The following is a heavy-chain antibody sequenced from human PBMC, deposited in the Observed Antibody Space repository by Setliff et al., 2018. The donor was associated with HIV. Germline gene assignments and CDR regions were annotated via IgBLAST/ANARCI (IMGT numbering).Heavy chain of an antibody. D-gene: IGHD3-22*01. V-gene: IGHV3-9*03. CDR2: ISWNSGSI. J-gene: IGHJ2*01. Sequence: HPGGSLRLSCAASGFTFDDYAMHWVRQAPGKGLEWVSGISWNSGSIGYADSVKGRFTISRDNAKNSLYLQMNSLRAEDMALYYCAKDMEYDTSVYYHWYFDLWGRGALVTVSS. CDR1: GFTFDDYA. CDR3: AKDMEYDTSVYYHWYFDL.